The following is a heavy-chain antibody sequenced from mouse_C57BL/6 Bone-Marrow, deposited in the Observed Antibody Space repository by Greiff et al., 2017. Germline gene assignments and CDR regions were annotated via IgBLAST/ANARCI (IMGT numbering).Heavy chain of an antibody. V-gene: IGHV5-9-1*02. CDR2: ISSGGDYI. Sequence: EVMLVESGEGLVKPGGSLKLSCAASGFTFSSYAMSWVRQTPEKRLEWVAYISSGGDYIYYADTVKGRFTISSYNARNTLYLQMRSLKSEDTAMYYCTRDRQSYYYGSPYYYAMDYWGQGTSVTVAS. D-gene: IGHD1-1*01. CDR1: GFTFSSYA. J-gene: IGHJ4*01. CDR3: TRDRQSYYYGSPYYYAMDY.